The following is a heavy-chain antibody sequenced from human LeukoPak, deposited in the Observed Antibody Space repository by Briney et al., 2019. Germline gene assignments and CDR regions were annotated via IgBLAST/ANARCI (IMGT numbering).Heavy chain of an antibody. CDR3: ASSGSYRFDY. V-gene: IGHV3-30*03. D-gene: IGHD1-26*01. CDR1: GFTFSSYG. CDR2: ISYDGSNK. J-gene: IGHJ4*02. Sequence: GGSLRLSCAASGFTFSSYGMHWVRQAPGKGLEWVAVISYDGSNKYYADSVKGRFTISRDNSKNTLYLQMNSLRAEDTAVYYRASSGSYRFDYWGQGTLVTVSS.